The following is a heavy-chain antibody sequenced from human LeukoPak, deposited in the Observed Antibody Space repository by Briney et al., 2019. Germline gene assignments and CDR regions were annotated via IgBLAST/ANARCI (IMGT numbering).Heavy chain of an antibody. Sequence: GGSLRLSCAASGFTFDDYGMRWVRQAPGKGLEWVSGINWNGGSTGYADSVKGRFTISRDNAKNSLYLQMNSLRAEDTALYYCARARYYYDSSGFKADWFDPWGQGTLVTVSS. CDR3: ARARYYYDSSGFKADWFDP. V-gene: IGHV3-20*04. D-gene: IGHD3-22*01. CDR1: GFTFDDYG. CDR2: INWNGGST. J-gene: IGHJ5*02.